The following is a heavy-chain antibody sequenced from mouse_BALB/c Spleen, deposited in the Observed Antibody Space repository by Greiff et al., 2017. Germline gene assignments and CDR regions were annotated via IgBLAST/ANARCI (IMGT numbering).Heavy chain of an antibody. V-gene: IGHV2-9*02. CDR1: GFSLTSYG. CDR3: AREDYYGSWFAY. J-gene: IGHJ3*01. Sequence: VKLVESGPGLVAPSQSLSITCTVSGFSLTSYGVHWVRQPPGKGLEWLGVIWAGGSTNYNSALMSRLSISKDNSKSQVFLKMNSLQTDDTAMYYCAREDYYGSWFAYWGQGTLVTVSA. CDR2: IWAGGST. D-gene: IGHD1-2*01.